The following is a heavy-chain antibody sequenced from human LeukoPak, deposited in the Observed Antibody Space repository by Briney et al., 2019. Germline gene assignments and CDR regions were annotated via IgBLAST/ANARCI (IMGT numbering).Heavy chain of an antibody. D-gene: IGHD3-3*01. CDR2: IYYSGTT. J-gene: IGHJ4*02. V-gene: IGHV4-39*01. CDR3: ARQSDFWSGSSFYH. Sequence: SETLSLTCTVSGGSMMYSNYYWGWIRQPPGEGLEWIGTIYYSGTTYYNPSLKSRVTISVDTSKNQFSLKLKFVTAADTTVYYCARQSDFWSGSSFYHWGQGTLVSVSS. CDR1: GGSMMYSNYY.